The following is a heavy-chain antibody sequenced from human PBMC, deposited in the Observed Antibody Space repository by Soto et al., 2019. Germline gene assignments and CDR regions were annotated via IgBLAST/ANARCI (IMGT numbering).Heavy chain of an antibody. J-gene: IGHJ4*02. Sequence: GGSLRLSCAASGFTFGDYYMSWIRQAPGKGLEWVSYISSSGSSTYYVDSVKGRFTISRDNAKNSLYLQMDSLGAEDTAVYYFARAAAASPAAWYWGQGTLVTVSS. D-gene: IGHD6-25*01. CDR1: GFTFGDYY. V-gene: IGHV3-11*01. CDR3: ARAAAASPAAWY. CDR2: ISSSGSST.